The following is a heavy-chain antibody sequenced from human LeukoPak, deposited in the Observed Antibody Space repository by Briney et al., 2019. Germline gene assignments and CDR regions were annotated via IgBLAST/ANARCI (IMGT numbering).Heavy chain of an antibody. CDR3: VSYSSSQYWYFDL. V-gene: IGHV4-34*01. CDR2: INHSGST. D-gene: IGHD6-13*01. Sequence: KSSETLSLTCAVYGGSFSGYYWSWIRQPPGKGLEWIGEINHSGSTNYNPSLKSRVTISVDTSKNQFSLKLSSVTAADTAVYYCVSYSSSQYWYFDLWGRGTLVTVSS. CDR1: GGSFSGYY. J-gene: IGHJ2*01.